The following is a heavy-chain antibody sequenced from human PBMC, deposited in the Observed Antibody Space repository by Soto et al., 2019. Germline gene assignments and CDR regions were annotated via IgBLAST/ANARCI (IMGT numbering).Heavy chain of an antibody. J-gene: IGHJ6*02. CDR2: ISSSSSYT. Sequence: LRLSCAASGFTFSDYYMSWIRQAPGKGLEWVSYISSSSSYTNYADSVKGRFTISRDNAKNSLYLQMNSLRAEDTAVYYCARDKEQQPGGMDVWGQGTTVTVSS. D-gene: IGHD6-13*01. CDR1: GFTFSDYY. CDR3: ARDKEQQPGGMDV. V-gene: IGHV3-11*06.